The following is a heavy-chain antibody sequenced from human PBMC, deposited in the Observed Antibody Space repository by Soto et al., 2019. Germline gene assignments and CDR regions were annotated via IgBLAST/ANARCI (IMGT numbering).Heavy chain of an antibody. V-gene: IGHV3-48*02. CDR1: GFTFSTYS. Sequence: VQLVESGGGLVQPGGSLRLSCVASGFTFSTYSMNWVRQAPGKGLEWVSYISYVGSTIYYADFVKGRFTISRDDAKNSLYLLMNSLRDEDTDVYYSAREMATITEIDYWGQGTLVTVSS. CDR3: AREMATITEIDY. CDR2: ISYVGSTI. J-gene: IGHJ4*02. D-gene: IGHD5-12*01.